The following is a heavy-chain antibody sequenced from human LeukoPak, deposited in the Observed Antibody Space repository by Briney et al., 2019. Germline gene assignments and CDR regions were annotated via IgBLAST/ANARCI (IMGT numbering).Heavy chain of an antibody. CDR3: ARMASCYIRCGVDY. CDR1: GFTFSSYG. D-gene: IGHD2-2*02. Sequence: PGRSLRLSCAASGFTFSSYGMHWVRQAPGKGLEWVAVISYDGSNKYYADSVKGRFTISRDNSKNTLYLQMNSLRAEDTAVYYCARMASCYIRCGVDYWGQGTLVTVSS. J-gene: IGHJ4*02. V-gene: IGHV3-30*03. CDR2: ISYDGSNK.